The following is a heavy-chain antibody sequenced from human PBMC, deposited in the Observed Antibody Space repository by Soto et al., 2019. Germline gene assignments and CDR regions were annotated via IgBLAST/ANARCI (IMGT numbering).Heavy chain of an antibody. CDR3: AREGSGYNL. D-gene: IGHD5-12*01. CDR2: IIPVFGRP. V-gene: IGHV1-69*13. J-gene: IGHJ1*01. CDR1: GGSCSIFG. Sequence: SVKVSCKASGGSCSIFGISGVRQAPGQWLDWMGGIIPVFGRPNYAQRFRGRLTITADESTNTVYLELIDLRSEDTAVYYCAREGSGYNLWGQGTQVTVSS.